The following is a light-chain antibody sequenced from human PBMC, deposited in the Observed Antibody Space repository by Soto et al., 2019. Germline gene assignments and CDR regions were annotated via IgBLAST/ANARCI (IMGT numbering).Light chain of an antibody. J-gene: IGLJ3*02. CDR3: SSFTSSKTWV. CDR2: EVT. CDR1: NSDVGGYNY. Sequence: QSALTQPASVSGSPGQSITISCTGTNSDVGGYNYVSWYQQHPGRAPTVMIYEVTKRPAGASIRFSGSKSGNTASLSISGLQSEDAADYYCSSFTSSKTWVFGGGTKLTVL. V-gene: IGLV2-14*01.